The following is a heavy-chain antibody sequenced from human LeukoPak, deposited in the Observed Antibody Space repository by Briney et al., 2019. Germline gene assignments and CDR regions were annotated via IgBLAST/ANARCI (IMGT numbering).Heavy chain of an antibody. CDR1: GGTFSSYA. J-gene: IGHJ6*02. D-gene: IGHD3-10*01. CDR2: IIPIFGTA. Sequence: GASVKVSCKASGGTFSSYAISWVRQAPGQGLEWMGGIIPIFGTANYAQKFQGRVTITADESTSTAYMELSSLRSEDTAVYYCARDLWVRGTLSYYYYGMDVWGQGTTVTVSS. V-gene: IGHV1-69*13. CDR3: ARDLWVRGTLSYYYYGMDV.